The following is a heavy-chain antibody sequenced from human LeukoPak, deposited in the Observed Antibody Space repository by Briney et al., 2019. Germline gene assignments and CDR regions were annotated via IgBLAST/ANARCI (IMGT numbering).Heavy chain of an antibody. CDR1: GYTFTSYD. V-gene: IGHV1-8*03. CDR3: ASSGWYVNAFDI. D-gene: IGHD6-19*01. CDR2: MNPNSGNT. Sequence: ASVKVSCKASGYTFTSYDINWVRQATGQGLEWMGWMNPNSGNTGYAQKFQGRVTITRNTSISTAYMELSSLRSEDTAVYHCASSGWYVNAFDIWGQGTMVTVSS. J-gene: IGHJ3*02.